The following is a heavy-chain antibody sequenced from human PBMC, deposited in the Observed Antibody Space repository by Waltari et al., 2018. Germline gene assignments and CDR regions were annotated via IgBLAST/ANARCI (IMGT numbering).Heavy chain of an antibody. CDR3: ARGGGGDWEWFDP. Sequence: QVQLQESGPSLLKPSETLSLICTVSGCSISGFYWSWVRQPPGKGLDWIGYIYYTGSTNCNPSLKSCVTMSVDKYKKQFSLKLSSVTAADTAFYYCARGGGGDWEWFDPWGQGPLVTVSS. V-gene: IGHV4-59*01. J-gene: IGHJ5*02. D-gene: IGHD2-21*02. CDR1: GCSISGFY. CDR2: IYYTGST.